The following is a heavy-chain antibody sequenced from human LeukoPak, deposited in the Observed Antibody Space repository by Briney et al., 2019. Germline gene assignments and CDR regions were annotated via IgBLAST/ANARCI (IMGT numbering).Heavy chain of an antibody. J-gene: IGHJ4*02. V-gene: IGHV1-2*02. CDR2: INPNSGDT. CDR1: GYTFTDYY. CDR3: AGDYCSGGSCRQGFDY. D-gene: IGHD2-15*01. Sequence: ASVTLSCKASGYTFTDYYMHWVRQAPGQGLEWMGWINPNSGDTNHAHNFQGRFTLTRDTSISTAYMELSSLRSDDSAVYYWAGDYCSGGSCRQGFDYWGQGTLVTVSS.